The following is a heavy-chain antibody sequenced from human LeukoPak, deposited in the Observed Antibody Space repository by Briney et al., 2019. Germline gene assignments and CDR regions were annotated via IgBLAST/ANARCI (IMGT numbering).Heavy chain of an antibody. J-gene: IGHJ6*02. CDR2: IYYSGST. CDR3: ARVSIVATIAYFGMDV. V-gene: IGHV4-31*03. D-gene: IGHD5-12*01. CDR1: GGPISSGGYY. Sequence: TLSLTCTVSGGPISSGGYYWSWIRQQPGKGLEWIGYIYYSGSTFYNPSLKSRVTISVDTSKNQFSLKLSSVTAADTAVYYCARVSIVATIAYFGMDVWGQGTTVTVSS.